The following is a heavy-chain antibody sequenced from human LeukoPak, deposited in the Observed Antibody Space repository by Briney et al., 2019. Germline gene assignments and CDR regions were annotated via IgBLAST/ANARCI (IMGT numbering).Heavy chain of an antibody. D-gene: IGHD1-14*01. CDR1: GYTFTNYG. CDR2: ISAYNGNT. CDR3: ASRKEAADY. Sequence: ASVKVSCKTSGYTFTNYGITWVRQAPGQGLEWMGWISAYNGNTNYAQKLQGRVTLTTDTSTSTAYMDLRSLRSDDTAVYYCASRKEAADYWGQGTLVTVSS. V-gene: IGHV1-18*01. J-gene: IGHJ4*02.